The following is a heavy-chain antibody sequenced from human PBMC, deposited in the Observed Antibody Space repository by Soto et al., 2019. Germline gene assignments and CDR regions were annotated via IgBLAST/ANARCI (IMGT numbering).Heavy chain of an antibody. D-gene: IGHD2-2*02. Sequence: SETLSLTCTVSGGSISSYYWSWIRQPAGKGLEWIGRIYTSGSTNYNPSLKSRVTMSVDTSKNQFSLKLSSVTAADTAVYYCARDYCSSTTCYRTHWFDPWGQGTLVTVSS. J-gene: IGHJ5*02. V-gene: IGHV4-4*07. CDR3: ARDYCSSTTCYRTHWFDP. CDR2: IYTSGST. CDR1: GGSISSYY.